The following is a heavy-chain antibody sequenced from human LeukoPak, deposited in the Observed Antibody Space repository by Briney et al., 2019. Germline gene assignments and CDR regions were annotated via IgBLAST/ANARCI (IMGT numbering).Heavy chain of an antibody. J-gene: IGHJ4*02. D-gene: IGHD3-22*01. Sequence: GASVKVSCKASGYTFTSYDINWVRQATGQGLEWMGWMNPNSGNTGYAQKFQGRVTMTRNTSISTAYMELSSLRSEDTAVYYCARGVRVQYDSSGHYVRRGIYYFDYWGQGTLVTVSS. V-gene: IGHV1-8*01. CDR3: ARGVRVQYDSSGHYVRRGIYYFDY. CDR2: MNPNSGNT. CDR1: GYTFTSYD.